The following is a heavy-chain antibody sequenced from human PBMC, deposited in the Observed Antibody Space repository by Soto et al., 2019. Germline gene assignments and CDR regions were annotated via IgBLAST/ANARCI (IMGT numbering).Heavy chain of an antibody. CDR1: GFTFSNYG. CDR3: SKGGSKAGMDV. D-gene: IGHD1-26*01. Sequence: LRLSCAVSGFTFSNYGMHWVRQAPGKGLEWVALISYDVNNKYYSDSVKGRFTISRDNSKNTLFLQMNGLRAEDTAVYYCSKGGSKAGMDVWGQGTTVTVSS. CDR2: ISYDVNNK. J-gene: IGHJ6*02. V-gene: IGHV3-30*18.